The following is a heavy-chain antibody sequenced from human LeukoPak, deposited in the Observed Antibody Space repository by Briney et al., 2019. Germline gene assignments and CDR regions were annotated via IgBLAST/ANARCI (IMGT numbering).Heavy chain of an antibody. J-gene: IGHJ3*02. CDR1: GGSISGSSYY. Sequence: SETLSLTCTVSGGSISGSSYYWGWIRQPPGKGLEWIGSIYYSGSTYYNPSLKSRVTISVDTSKNQFSLKLSSVTAADTAVYYCARVLIAVDAFDIWGQGTMVTVSS. CDR2: IYYSGST. CDR3: ARVLIAVDAFDI. D-gene: IGHD6-19*01. V-gene: IGHV4-39*01.